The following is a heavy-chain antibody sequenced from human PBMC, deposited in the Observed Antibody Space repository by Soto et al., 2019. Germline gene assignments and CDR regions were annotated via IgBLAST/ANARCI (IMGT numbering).Heavy chain of an antibody. CDR2: VYNSGTT. CDR3: AALKRIVAGDY. Sequence: QVQLQESGPGLVKPSETLSLTCSVSGGSVRSDIYYWSWIRQPPGRGLEWIGYVYNSGTTDYNPSLKGRVTISVDTSKNQCSLNLNSVTAADTAIYYCAALKRIVAGDYWGQGALVAVSS. CDR1: GGSVRSDIYY. V-gene: IGHV4-61*01. D-gene: IGHD1-26*01. J-gene: IGHJ4*02.